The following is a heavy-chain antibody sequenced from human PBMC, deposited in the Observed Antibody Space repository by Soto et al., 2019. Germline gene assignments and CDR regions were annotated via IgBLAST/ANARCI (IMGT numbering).Heavy chain of an antibody. D-gene: IGHD2-15*01. CDR3: ASVTTGYCSGGSCPDY. CDR1: GITLSSYE. Sequence: PGGSLRLSCVASGITLSSYEMNWVRQAPGKGLEWVSYISGSGSPRYYADSVRGRFAISRDNTKNSLYLQMNSLRAEDTAVYYCASVTTGYCSGGSCPDYWGQGTLVTVSS. V-gene: IGHV3-48*03. J-gene: IGHJ4*02. CDR2: ISGSGSPR.